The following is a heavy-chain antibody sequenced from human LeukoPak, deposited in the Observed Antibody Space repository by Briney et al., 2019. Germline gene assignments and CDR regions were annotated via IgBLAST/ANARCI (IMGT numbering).Heavy chain of an antibody. CDR3: ASRGYCSGGSCYYFDY. D-gene: IGHD2-15*01. Sequence: SETLSLTCAVYGGSFSGYYWSWIRQPPGKGLEWIGEINHSGSTNYNPSLKSRVTISVDTSKNQFSLKLSSVTAADTAVYYCASRGYCSGGSCYYFDYCGQGTLVTVSS. CDR1: GGSFSGYY. V-gene: IGHV4-34*01. J-gene: IGHJ4*02. CDR2: INHSGST.